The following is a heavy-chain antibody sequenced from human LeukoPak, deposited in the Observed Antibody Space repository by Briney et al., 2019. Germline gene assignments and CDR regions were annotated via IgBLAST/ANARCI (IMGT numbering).Heavy chain of an antibody. CDR2: INPNSGGT. Sequence: ASVKVSCKASGYTFIGYYMHWVRQAPGQGLEWMGWINPNSGGTNYAQRFQGRVTMTGDTSISTAYMELSSLRYDDTAVYYCARGPSSTVTAAYFDYWGQGALVTVSS. D-gene: IGHD2-21*02. CDR3: ARGPSSTVTAAYFDY. V-gene: IGHV1-2*02. CDR1: GYTFIGYY. J-gene: IGHJ4*02.